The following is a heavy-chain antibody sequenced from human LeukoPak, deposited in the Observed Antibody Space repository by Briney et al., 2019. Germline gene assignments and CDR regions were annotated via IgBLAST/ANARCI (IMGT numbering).Heavy chain of an antibody. J-gene: IGHJ6*04. CDR1: GGSFSGYY. D-gene: IGHD3-10*01. Sequence: PSETLSLTCAVYGGSFSGYYWSWIRQPPGKGLEWIGEINHSGSTYYNPSLKSRVTISVDTSKNQFSLKLSSVTAADTAVYYCARVPYYYGSGSYYGVYYHYYGMDVWGKGTTVTVSS. CDR3: ARVPYYYGSGSYYGVYYHYYGMDV. V-gene: IGHV4-34*01. CDR2: INHSGST.